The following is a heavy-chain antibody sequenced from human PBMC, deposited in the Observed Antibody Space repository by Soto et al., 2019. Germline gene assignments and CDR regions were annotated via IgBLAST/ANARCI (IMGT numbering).Heavy chain of an antibody. CDR2: IWYDGSNK. J-gene: IGHJ6*02. Sequence: GGSLRLSCAASGFTFSSYGMHWVRQAPGKGLEWVAVIWYDGSNKYYADSVKGRFTISRDNSKNTLYLQMNSLRAEDTAVYYCARDLRYCSGGSCLLYYYYYGMDVWGQGTTVTVSS. D-gene: IGHD2-15*01. V-gene: IGHV3-33*01. CDR3: ARDLRYCSGGSCLLYYYYYGMDV. CDR1: GFTFSSYG.